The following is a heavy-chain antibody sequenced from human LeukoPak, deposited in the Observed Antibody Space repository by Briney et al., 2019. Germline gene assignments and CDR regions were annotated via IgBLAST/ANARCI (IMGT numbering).Heavy chain of an antibody. J-gene: IGHJ6*02. CDR3: ARDRVRVTTNGYYYGMDV. CDR2: IYSGGST. Sequence: PGGSLRLSCAASGFTFSSYAMSWVRQAPGKGLEWVSVIYSGGSTYYADSVKGRFTISRDNSKNTLYLQMNSLRAEDTAVHYCARDRVRVTTNGYYYGMDVWGQGTTVTVSS. CDR1: GFTFSSYA. D-gene: IGHD4-17*01. V-gene: IGHV3-66*01.